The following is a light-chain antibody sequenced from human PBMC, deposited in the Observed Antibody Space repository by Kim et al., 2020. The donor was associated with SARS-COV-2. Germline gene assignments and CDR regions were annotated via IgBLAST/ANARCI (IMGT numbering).Light chain of an antibody. CDR1: KLGDKY. CDR3: QAWDSNTGVV. V-gene: IGLV3-1*01. J-gene: IGLJ2*01. CDR2: HNS. Sequence: SYELTQPPSVSVSPGQTANITCSGDKLGDKYVCWYQQKPGQSPVLVIYHNSQRPSGIPERFSGSNSGNTATLTISGTQAMDEADYYCQAWDSNTGVVFGGGTQLAVL.